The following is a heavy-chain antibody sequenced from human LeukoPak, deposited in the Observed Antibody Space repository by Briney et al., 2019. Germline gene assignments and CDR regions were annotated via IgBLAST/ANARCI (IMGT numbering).Heavy chain of an antibody. CDR2: IKEDGSEK. CDR3: AGDRHISNWHGDRFGY. D-gene: IGHD6-13*01. Sequence: PGGSLRLSCVASGFTFRSYWMTWVRQAPGKGLEWVANIKEDGSEKYYVDSVKGRFTISRDNAKNSLYLQMNGLRAEDTAVYYCAGDRHISNWHGDRFGYWGQGTLVTVSS. CDR1: GFTFRSYW. V-gene: IGHV3-7*01. J-gene: IGHJ4*02.